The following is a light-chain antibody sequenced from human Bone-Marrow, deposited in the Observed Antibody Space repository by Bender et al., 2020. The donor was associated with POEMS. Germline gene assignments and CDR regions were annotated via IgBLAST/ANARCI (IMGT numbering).Light chain of an antibody. CDR2: RNN. CDR1: SSNIGDNY. V-gene: IGLV1-47*01. Sequence: QSVLTQPPSASGTPGQTVTISCSGSSSNIGDNYVYWYQVPETAPKLLIYRNNQRPSGVPDRFSGSKSGTSASLAISGLRSEDEADYYCSSWDDSLSGWVFGGGTKLTVL. CDR3: SSWDDSLSGWV. J-gene: IGLJ3*02.